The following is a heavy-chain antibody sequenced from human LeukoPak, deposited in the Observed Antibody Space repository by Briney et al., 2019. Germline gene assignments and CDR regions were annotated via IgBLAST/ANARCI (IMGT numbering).Heavy chain of an antibody. CDR2: IYYGGST. V-gene: IGHV4-39*07. CDR1: GGSISSSSYY. D-gene: IGHD3-10*01. Sequence: SETLSLTCTVSGGSISSSSYYWAWIRQPPGTGLEWIGSIYYGGSTYYNSSLKSRVTISVDISKNQFSLKVSSVTAADTAVYYCARSDYYGSGPYYMDVWGKGTTVTVSS. J-gene: IGHJ6*03. CDR3: ARSDYYGSGPYYMDV.